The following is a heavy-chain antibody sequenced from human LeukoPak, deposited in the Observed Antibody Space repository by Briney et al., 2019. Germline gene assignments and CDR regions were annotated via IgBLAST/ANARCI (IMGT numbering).Heavy chain of an antibody. CDR1: GGSISSYY. CDR3: ARLSSGYYYLDY. J-gene: IGHJ4*02. CDR2: IYYSGSA. Sequence: SETLSLTCTVSGGSISSYYWSWIRQPPGEGLEWIGYIYYSGSANHNPSLQSRVTISVDTSKNQFSLKLNSVTAADTAVYYCARLSSGYYYLDYWGQGTLVTVSS. D-gene: IGHD3-22*01. V-gene: IGHV4-59*08.